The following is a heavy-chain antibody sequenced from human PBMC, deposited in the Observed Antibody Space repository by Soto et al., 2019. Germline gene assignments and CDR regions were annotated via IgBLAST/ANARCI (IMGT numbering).Heavy chain of an antibody. Sequence: GGSLRLSCAASGFTFSSYAMSWVRQAPGKGLEWVSAISGSGGSTYYADSVKGRFTISRDNSKNTLYLQMNSLRAEDTAVYYCAKSFGSGWSLAPFDPWGQGTLVTVSS. J-gene: IGHJ5*02. CDR1: GFTFSSYA. V-gene: IGHV3-23*01. CDR2: ISGSGGST. CDR3: AKSFGSGWSLAPFDP. D-gene: IGHD6-19*01.